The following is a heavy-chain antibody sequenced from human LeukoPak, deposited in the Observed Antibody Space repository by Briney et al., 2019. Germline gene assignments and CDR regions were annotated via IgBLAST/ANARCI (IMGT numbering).Heavy chain of an antibody. J-gene: IGHJ4*02. CDR2: IRYDGSNK. D-gene: IGHD1-26*01. CDR3: AKVPIAGATTLFGVDY. V-gene: IGHV3-30*02. CDR1: GFTFSSYG. Sequence: GGSLRLSCAASGFTFSSYGMHWVRQAPGKGLEWVAFIRYDGSNKYYADSVKGRFTISRDNSKNTLYLQMNSLRAEDTAVYYCAKVPIAGATTLFGVDYWGQGTLVTVSS.